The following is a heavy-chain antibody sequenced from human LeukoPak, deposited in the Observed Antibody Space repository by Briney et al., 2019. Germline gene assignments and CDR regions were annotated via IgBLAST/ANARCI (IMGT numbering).Heavy chain of an antibody. CDR3: ARGSVMVPSPSPSDY. J-gene: IGHJ4*02. V-gene: IGHV1-3*01. Sequence: ASVKVSCKASGYTFTSYAMHWVRQAPGQRLEWMGWINGGNGNTKYSQKFQGRVTITRDTSASTAYTELSSLRSEDTAVYYCARGSVMVPSPSPSDYWGQGTLVTVSS. CDR2: INGGNGNT. D-gene: IGHD3-10*01. CDR1: GYTFTSYA.